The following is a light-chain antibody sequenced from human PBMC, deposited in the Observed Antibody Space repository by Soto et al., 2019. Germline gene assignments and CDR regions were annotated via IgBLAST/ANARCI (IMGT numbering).Light chain of an antibody. Sequence: DTQMPQSPTNVSAYVGDSVTITCRASQSITACLAWYQQKPGKAPKLLIYKASTLKSGVPSRFSGSGSGTEFTLTISSLQPDDFATYYCQHYNSYSEAFGQGTKVDI. CDR2: KAS. V-gene: IGKV1-5*03. CDR3: QHYNSYSEA. J-gene: IGKJ1*01. CDR1: QSITAC.